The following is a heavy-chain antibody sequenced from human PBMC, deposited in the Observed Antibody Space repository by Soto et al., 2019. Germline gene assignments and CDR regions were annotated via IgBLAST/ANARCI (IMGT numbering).Heavy chain of an antibody. J-gene: IGHJ4*02. D-gene: IGHD1-26*01. V-gene: IGHV3-21*01. CDR2: ISSSSSYI. Sequence: EVQLVESGGGLVKSGGSLRLSCAASGFTFSSYSMNWVRQAPGKGLEWVSSISSSSSYIYYADSVKGRFNISRDNAKNSLYLQMNSLRAEDTAVYYCASGSYFEFDYWGQGTLVTVSS. CDR3: ASGSYFEFDY. CDR1: GFTFSSYS.